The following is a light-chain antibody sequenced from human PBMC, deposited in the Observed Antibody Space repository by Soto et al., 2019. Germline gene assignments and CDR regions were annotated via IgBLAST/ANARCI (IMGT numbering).Light chain of an antibody. V-gene: IGKV3-15*01. Sequence: EVVMTQSPATLSVSPGERATLSCRASQNVYSKLAWYQQKPGQGPRLLIFGSFNRATGVPARFSGGGSGTEFTLTISSVQSEDFTVYYCQQYDNWPPTFDQGTKVDI. CDR3: QQYDNWPPT. J-gene: IGKJ1*01. CDR2: GSF. CDR1: QNVYSK.